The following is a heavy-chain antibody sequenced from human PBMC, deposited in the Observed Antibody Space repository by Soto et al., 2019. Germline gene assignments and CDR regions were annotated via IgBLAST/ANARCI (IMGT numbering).Heavy chain of an antibody. V-gene: IGHV4-59*01. CDR2: IYYSGST. Sequence: SETLSLTCTVSGGSISSYYWIWIRQPPGKGLEWIGYIYYSGSTNYNPSLKGRVTISVDTSKNQFSLKLSSVTAADTAVYYCARVARSGSSGYPKNKYWYFDLWGRGTLVTVSS. CDR3: ARVARSGSSGYPKNKYWYFDL. D-gene: IGHD3-22*01. CDR1: GGSISSYY. J-gene: IGHJ2*01.